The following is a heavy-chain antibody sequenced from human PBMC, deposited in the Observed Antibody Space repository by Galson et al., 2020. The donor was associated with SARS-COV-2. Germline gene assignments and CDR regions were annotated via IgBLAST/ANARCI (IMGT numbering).Heavy chain of an antibody. Sequence: KVSCKGSGYSFSSQWIGWVRQMSGKGLEWVGLVYPGDSDTRYSPSFQGQVTISADRSVSTAYLQWSSLKASDTAMYYCARRSSYSSDAFDIWGEGTLVTVSS. CDR3: ARRSSYSSDAFDI. V-gene: IGHV5-51*01. CDR1: GYSFSSQW. D-gene: IGHD6-13*01. J-gene: IGHJ3*02. CDR2: VYPGDSDT.